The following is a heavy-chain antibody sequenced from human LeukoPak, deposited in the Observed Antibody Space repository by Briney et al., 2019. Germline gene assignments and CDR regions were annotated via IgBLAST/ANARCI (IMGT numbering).Heavy chain of an antibody. CDR1: GFASTNYW. CDR3: ARQGVAAAGEYDY. J-gene: IGHJ4*02. CDR2: IYARDHDT. D-gene: IGHD6-13*01. Sequence: GESLKISCKGSGFASTNYWIAWVRQVPGKDLEWMGIIYARDHDTRYSPSFQGGQVTISADKSISTAYLQWSSLKASDTAMYYCARQGVAAAGEYDYWGQGTLVTVSS. V-gene: IGHV5-51*01.